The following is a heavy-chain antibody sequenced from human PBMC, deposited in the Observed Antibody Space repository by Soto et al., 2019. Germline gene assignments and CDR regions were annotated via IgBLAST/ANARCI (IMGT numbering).Heavy chain of an antibody. J-gene: IGHJ4*02. CDR3: ARGLVGATTAFDC. CDR1: GFTVSSSY. CDR2: IYSPGST. Sequence: GGSLRLSCAASGFTVSSSYMSWVRQAPGKGLEWVSTIYSPGSTYYADSVKGRFTISRDNSKSTLYLQMNSLRAEDTAVYYCARGLVGATTAFDCWGQGTLVTVS. V-gene: IGHV3-53*01. D-gene: IGHD1-26*01.